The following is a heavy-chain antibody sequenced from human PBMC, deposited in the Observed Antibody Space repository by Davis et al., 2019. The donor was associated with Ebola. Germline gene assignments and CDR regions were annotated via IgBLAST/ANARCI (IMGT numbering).Heavy chain of an antibody. CDR3: ARLNYGGNSAPFDY. V-gene: IGHV4-4*02. CDR2: INHSGST. CDR1: GFTFSRYW. J-gene: IGHJ4*02. D-gene: IGHD4-23*01. Sequence: MPGGSLRLSCAASGFTFSRYWMSWVRQAPGKGLEWIGEINHSGSTNYNPSLKSRVTISVDTSKNQFSLKLSSVTAADTAVYYCARLNYGGNSAPFDYWGQGTLVTVSS.